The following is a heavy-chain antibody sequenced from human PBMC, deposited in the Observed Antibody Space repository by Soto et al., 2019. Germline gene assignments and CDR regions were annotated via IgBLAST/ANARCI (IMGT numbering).Heavy chain of an antibody. V-gene: IGHV3-49*03. CDR1: GFTFGDYA. CDR3: TRAMVRGVIITNYYYYGMDV. J-gene: IGHJ6*02. CDR2: IRSKAYGGTT. D-gene: IGHD3-10*01. Sequence: GGSLRLSXTASGFTFGDYAMSWFRQAPGKGLEWVGFIRSKAYGGTTEYAASVKGRFTISRDDSKSIAYLQMNSLKTEDTAVYYCTRAMVRGVIITNYYYYGMDVWGQGTTVTVSS.